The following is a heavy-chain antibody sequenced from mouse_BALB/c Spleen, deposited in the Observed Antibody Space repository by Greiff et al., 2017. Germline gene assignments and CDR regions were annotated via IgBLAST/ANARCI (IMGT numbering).Heavy chain of an antibody. CDR2: LNPYNDGT. D-gene: IGHD2-4*01. V-gene: IGHV1-14*01. J-gene: IGHJ2*01. CDR3: AREGDDYGDFDY. Sequence: VQLKESGPELVKPGASVKMSCKASGYTFTSYVMHWVKQKPGQGLEWIGYLNPYNDGTKYNEKFKGKATLTSDKSSSTAYMELSSLTSEDSAVYYGAREGDDYGDFDYWGQGTTRTVSS. CDR1: GYTFTSYV.